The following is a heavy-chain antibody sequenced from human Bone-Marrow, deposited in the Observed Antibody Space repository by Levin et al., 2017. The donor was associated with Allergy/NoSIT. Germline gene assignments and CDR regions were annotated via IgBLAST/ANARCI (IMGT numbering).Heavy chain of an antibody. CDR3: ASGPRTTYYYDSSGDYFGY. Sequence: PSETLSLTCTVSGGSISSSSYYWGWIRQPPGKGLEWIGSIYYSGSTYYNPSLKSRVTISVDTSKNQFSLKLSSVTAADTAVYYCASGPRTTYYYDSSGDYFGYWGQGTLVTVSS. D-gene: IGHD3-22*01. J-gene: IGHJ4*02. V-gene: IGHV4-39*07. CDR1: GGSISSSSYY. CDR2: IYYSGST.